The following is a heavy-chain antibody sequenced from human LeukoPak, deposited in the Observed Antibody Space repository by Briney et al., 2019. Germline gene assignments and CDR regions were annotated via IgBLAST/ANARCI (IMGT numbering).Heavy chain of an antibody. D-gene: IGHD1-26*01. CDR2: ISSSSSTM. Sequence: PGGSLRLSCAASGFTFSDSSMNWVRQAPGKGLEWLSYISSSSSTMYYADSVKGRFTISRDNAKNSLYLQMNSLRAEDTAVYYCAGRVGATWVDYWGQGTLVTVSS. V-gene: IGHV3-48*04. J-gene: IGHJ4*02. CDR3: AGRVGATWVDY. CDR1: GFTFSDSS.